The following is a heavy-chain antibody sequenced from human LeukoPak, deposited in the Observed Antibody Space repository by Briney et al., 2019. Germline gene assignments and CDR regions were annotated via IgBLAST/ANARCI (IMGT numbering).Heavy chain of an antibody. J-gene: IGHJ4*02. Sequence: GGSLRLSCAASGFTFIGYWMSWVRQAPGKGLEWVANIKQDGSEKYYVDSLKGRFTISRDNARNSLYLQMNSLRTEDTAVYYCARARGCSGGRCSNFDHWGQGTLGAVSS. V-gene: IGHV3-7*01. D-gene: IGHD2-15*01. CDR2: IKQDGSEK. CDR3: ARARGCSGGRCSNFDH. CDR1: GFTFIGYW.